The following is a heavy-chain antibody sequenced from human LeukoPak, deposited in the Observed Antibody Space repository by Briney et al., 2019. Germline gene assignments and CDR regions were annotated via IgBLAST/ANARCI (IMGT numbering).Heavy chain of an antibody. D-gene: IGHD1-26*01. CDR3: ARGGNYWPQWWFDP. CDR1: GGSISTYY. Sequence: SSETLSLTCTVSGGSISTYYWSWIRQPPGKGLEWIGYIYYTGSTSYNPSLKSRVTMSLDASKNQFSLELNSVTPADTAVYYCARGGNYWPQWWFDPWGRGTLVSVSS. V-gene: IGHV4-59*01. CDR2: IYYTGST. J-gene: IGHJ5*02.